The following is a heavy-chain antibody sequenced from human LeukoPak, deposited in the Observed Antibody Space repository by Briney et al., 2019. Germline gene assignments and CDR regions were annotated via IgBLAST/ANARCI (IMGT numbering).Heavy chain of an antibody. D-gene: IGHD5-18*01. J-gene: IGHJ4*02. CDR1: GFTFSSYG. V-gene: IGHV3-33*01. CDR3: ARDSLYGYPKDY. Sequence: PGGSLRLSCAASGFTFSSYGMHWARQAPGKGLEWVAVIWYDGSNKYYADSVKGRFTISRDNSKNTLYLQMNSLRAEDTAVYYCARDSLYGYPKDYWGQGTLVTVSS. CDR2: IWYDGSNK.